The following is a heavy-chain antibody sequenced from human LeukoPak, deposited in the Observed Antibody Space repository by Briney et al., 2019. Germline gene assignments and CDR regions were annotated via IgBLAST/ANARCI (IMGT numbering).Heavy chain of an antibody. CDR1: GFTFSSYS. V-gene: IGHV3-21*05. D-gene: IGHD3-22*01. J-gene: IGHJ3*02. CDR3: ARAWTDYYDSSAYYYNAFDI. CDR2: ISSSGIYT. Sequence: GGSLRLSCAASGFTFSSYSMNWVRQAPGKGLEWVSYISSSGIYTNYADSVKGRFTISRDNAKNSLYLQMNNLRAEDTAVYYCARAWTDYYDSSAYYYNAFDIWGQGTMVTVSS.